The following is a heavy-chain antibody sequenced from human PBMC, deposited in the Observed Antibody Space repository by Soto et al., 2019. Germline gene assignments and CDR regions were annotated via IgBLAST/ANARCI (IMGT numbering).Heavy chain of an antibody. D-gene: IGHD3-3*02. J-gene: IGHJ6*03. CDR3: ARDHFWSGYLHYYYYYMDV. Sequence: ASVKVSCKASGYTFTSYAMHWVRQAPGQRLEWMGWINAGNGNTKYSQKFQGRVTITRDTSASTAYMELSSLRSEDTAVYYCARDHFWSGYLHYYYYYMDVWGKGTTVTVSS. V-gene: IGHV1-3*01. CDR1: GYTFTSYA. CDR2: INAGNGNT.